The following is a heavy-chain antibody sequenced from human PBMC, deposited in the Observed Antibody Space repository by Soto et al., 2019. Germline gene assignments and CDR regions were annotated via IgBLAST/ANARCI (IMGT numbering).Heavy chain of an antibody. CDR2: ISGSGGST. CDR3: AKESTVTTDFDY. CDR1: GFTFSSYA. J-gene: IGHJ4*02. D-gene: IGHD4-17*01. Sequence: EVQLLESGGGLVQPGGSLRLSCAASGFTFSSYAMSWVRQAPGKGLEWVSTISGSGGSTYYADSVKGRFTISRDISKNTLYLQMNSLRAEDTAVYYCAKESTVTTDFDYWGQGTLVTVSS. V-gene: IGHV3-23*01.